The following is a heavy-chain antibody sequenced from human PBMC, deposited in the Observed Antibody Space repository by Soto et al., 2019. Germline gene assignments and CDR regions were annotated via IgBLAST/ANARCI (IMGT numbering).Heavy chain of an antibody. J-gene: IGHJ6*02. CDR1: GFTFSSYG. V-gene: IGHV3-30*18. CDR3: AKEVIRSGYSYDCYGMDV. Sequence: GGSLRLSCAASGFTFSSYGMHWVRQAPGKGLEWVAVISYDGSNKYYADSVKGRFTISRDNSKNTLYLQMNSLRAEDTAVYYCAKEVIRSGYSYDCYGMDVWGQGTTVTVSS. D-gene: IGHD3-22*01. CDR2: ISYDGSNK.